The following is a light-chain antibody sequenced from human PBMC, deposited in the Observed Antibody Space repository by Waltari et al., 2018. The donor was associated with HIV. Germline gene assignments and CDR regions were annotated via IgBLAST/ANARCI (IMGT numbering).Light chain of an antibody. J-gene: IGKJ2*03. CDR3: QHLHSFPLS. V-gene: IGKV1-9*01. Sequence: DIQLTQSPSFLSASVGDRITITCRARRDISTYLAWYQQKPGGVPKLLIYASSTLQNEVPSRFSGRSFGTEFTLTISGLQPDDFAIYYCQHLHSFPLSFGGGT. CDR2: ASS. CDR1: RDISTY.